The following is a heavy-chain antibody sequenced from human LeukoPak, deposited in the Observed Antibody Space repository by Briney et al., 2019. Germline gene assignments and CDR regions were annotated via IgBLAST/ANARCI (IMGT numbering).Heavy chain of an antibody. Sequence: GGSLRLSCAASGFTVSSNYMSWVRQAPGKGLEWVSVIYSGGSTYYADSVKGRFTISRDNSKNTLYLQMTSLRAEDTAVYYCASEFYGIAAAGSLNYYYMDVWGKGTTVTISS. J-gene: IGHJ6*03. CDR2: IYSGGST. D-gene: IGHD6-13*01. V-gene: IGHV3-66*01. CDR3: ASEFYGIAAAGSLNYYYMDV. CDR1: GFTVSSNY.